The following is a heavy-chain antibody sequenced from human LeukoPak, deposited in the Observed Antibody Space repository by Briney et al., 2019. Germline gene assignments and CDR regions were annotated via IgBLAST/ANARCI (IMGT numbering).Heavy chain of an antibody. J-gene: IGHJ4*02. V-gene: IGHV4-59*08. Sequence: PSETLSLTCTVSGGSISSYYWSWIRQPPGKGLEWIANIFYSGSTNYNPSLKSRVTISVDTSKNQFSLKLSSVTAADTAVYYCARLGDSSSRLYYFDYWGQGTLVTVSS. CDR1: GGSISSYY. D-gene: IGHD6-6*01. CDR2: IFYSGST. CDR3: ARLGDSSSRLYYFDY.